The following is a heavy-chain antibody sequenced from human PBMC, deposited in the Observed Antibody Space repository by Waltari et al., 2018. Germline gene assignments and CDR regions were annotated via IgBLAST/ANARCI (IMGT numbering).Heavy chain of an antibody. V-gene: IGHV4-38-2*02. J-gene: IGHJ4*02. D-gene: IGHD1-26*01. CDR1: GYSISSGYY. Sequence: QVQLQESGPGLVKPSETLSLTCAVSGYSISSGYYWGWIRQPPGKGLEWIGSIYHSGSTYYNPSLKSRVTISVDTSKNQFSLKLSSVTAADTAVYYCARDPSYSGSYHYWGQGTLDTVSS. CDR3: ARDPSYSGSYHY. CDR2: IYHSGST.